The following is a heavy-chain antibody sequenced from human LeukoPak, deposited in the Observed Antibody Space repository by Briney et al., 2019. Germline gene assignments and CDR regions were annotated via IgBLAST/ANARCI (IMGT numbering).Heavy chain of an antibody. V-gene: IGHV4-61*05. CDR1: GGSISSSSYY. Sequence: SETLSLTCTVSGGSISSSSYYWGWIRQPPGKGLEWIGYIYYSGSTNYNPSLKSRVTISVDTSKNQFSLKLSSVTAADTAVYYCARGTPLIDCGGDCYPFDYWGQGTLVTVSS. CDR2: IYYSGST. CDR3: ARGTPLIDCGGDCYPFDY. J-gene: IGHJ4*02. D-gene: IGHD2-21*02.